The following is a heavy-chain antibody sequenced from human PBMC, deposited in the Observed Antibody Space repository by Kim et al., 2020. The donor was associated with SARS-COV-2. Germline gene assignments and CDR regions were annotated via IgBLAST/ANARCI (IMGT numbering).Heavy chain of an antibody. J-gene: IGHJ4*02. Sequence: SETLSLTCTVSGGSISSSNWWSWVRQPPGKGLEWIGEIYHSGSTNYNPSLKSRVTISVDKSKNQFSLKLSSVTAADTAVYYCARAAFYSSGWYNFDSWGQGTLVTVSS. D-gene: IGHD6-19*01. V-gene: IGHV4-4*02. CDR3: ARAAFYSSGWYNFDS. CDR2: IYHSGST. CDR1: GGSISSSNW.